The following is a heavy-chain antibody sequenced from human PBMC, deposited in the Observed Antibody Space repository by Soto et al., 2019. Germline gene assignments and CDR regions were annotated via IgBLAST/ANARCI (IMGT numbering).Heavy chain of an antibody. CDR2: IYSGGST. Sequence: PGGSLRLSCAASGFTVSSNYMSWVRQAPGKGLEWVSVIYSGGSTFYPDSVKGRFFISRDNSDNTLHLQMNNLRDDDTAIYYCAKRRLNTITSLSDWWGQGVQVTVSS. D-gene: IGHD3-16*02. CDR1: GFTVSSNY. V-gene: IGHV3-53*01. CDR3: AKRRLNTITSLSDW. J-gene: IGHJ1*01.